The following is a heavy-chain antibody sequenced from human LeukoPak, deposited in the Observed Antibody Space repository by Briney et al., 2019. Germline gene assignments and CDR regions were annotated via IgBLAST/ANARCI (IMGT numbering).Heavy chain of an antibody. CDR3: ARDLALPDIVVVPAAINHPFDY. D-gene: IGHD2-2*02. CDR2: ISAYNGNT. J-gene: IGHJ4*02. Sequence: ASVKVSFKASGYTFTSYGISWVRQAPGQGLEWMGWISAYNGNTNYAQKLQGRVTMTTDTSTSTAYMELRSLRSDDTAVYYCARDLALPDIVVVPAAINHPFDYWGQGTLVTVSS. CDR1: GYTFTSYG. V-gene: IGHV1-18*01.